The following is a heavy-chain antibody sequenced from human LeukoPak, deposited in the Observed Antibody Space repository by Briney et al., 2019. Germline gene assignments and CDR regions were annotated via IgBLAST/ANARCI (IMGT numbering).Heavy chain of an antibody. J-gene: IGHJ4*02. CDR1: GYTFNRFA. CDR2: ISAYNGDT. V-gene: IGHV1-18*01. D-gene: IGHD2-2*01. CDR3: ARGGYQLLHF. Sequence: ASVRVSCKASGYTFNRFAFTWVRQAPGQGGAWVGWISAYNGDTHYAQNFQGRITMTTDTSTSTAYMELRSLTSDDTAVYYCARGGYQLLHFWGQGTLVIVSS.